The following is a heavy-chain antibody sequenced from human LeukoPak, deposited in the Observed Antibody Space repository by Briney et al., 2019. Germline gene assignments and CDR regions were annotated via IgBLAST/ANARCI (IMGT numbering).Heavy chain of an antibody. D-gene: IGHD4-17*01. J-gene: IGHJ4*02. CDR1: GFTFSAYG. CDR2: ISDTVRDT. Sequence: PGGPLRLSCAASGFTFSAYGMSWVRQAPGKGLEWVSHISDTVRDTWYANSVKGRFIISRDNSRDTVYLQMSSLRPEDTALYFCAKDNYGGIFASWGQGTLVTVSS. V-gene: IGHV3-23*01. CDR3: AKDNYGGIFAS.